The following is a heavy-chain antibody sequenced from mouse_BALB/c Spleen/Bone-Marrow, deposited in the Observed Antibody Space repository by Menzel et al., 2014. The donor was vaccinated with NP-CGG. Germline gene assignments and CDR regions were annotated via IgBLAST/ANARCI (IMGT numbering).Heavy chain of an antibody. J-gene: IGHJ4*01. CDR1: GYTFTDYN. V-gene: IGHV1-18*01. Sequence: EVQLQQSGAELVKPGASVKISCKASGYTFTDYNMDWVKQSHGKSLKWIGDINPNYDATNYNQKFKGKATLTVDKSSNTAYMELRSLTSEDTAVYYCAKRGRFERSMDYWGQGTSVTVSS. CDR2: INPNYDAT. CDR3: AKRGRFERSMDY.